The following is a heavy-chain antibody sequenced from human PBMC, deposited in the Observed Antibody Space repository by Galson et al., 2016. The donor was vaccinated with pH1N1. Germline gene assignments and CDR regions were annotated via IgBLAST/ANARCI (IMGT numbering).Heavy chain of an antibody. CDR3: ARGRGDLAGYYYGLDV. Sequence: SVKVSCKASGDTSNRYGITWVLQAPGQGLQWMGWINTRNGYTKNSQKFQGRVTMTTDTTTSTVYLELRSLKSDDTGVYFCARGRGDLAGYYYGLDVWGQGTTVTVSS. J-gene: IGHJ6*02. D-gene: IGHD3-10*01. V-gene: IGHV1-18*01. CDR2: INTRNGYT. CDR1: GDTSNRYG.